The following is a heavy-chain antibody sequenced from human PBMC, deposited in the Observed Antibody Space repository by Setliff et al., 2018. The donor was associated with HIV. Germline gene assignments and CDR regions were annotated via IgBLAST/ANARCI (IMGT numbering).Heavy chain of an antibody. V-gene: IGHV7-4-1*02. D-gene: IGHD3-3*01. Sequence: ASVKVSCKASGYTFTSYGISWVRQAPGQGLEWMGWINSNTGNPMYAQGFTGQFVFSLDTSVSTAYLQISSLKAEDTAVYYCAREGRGDYDFWSGSRGAFDIWGQLTMVTVSS. J-gene: IGHJ3*02. CDR1: GYTFTSYG. CDR3: AREGRGDYDFWSGSRGAFDI. CDR2: INSNTGNP.